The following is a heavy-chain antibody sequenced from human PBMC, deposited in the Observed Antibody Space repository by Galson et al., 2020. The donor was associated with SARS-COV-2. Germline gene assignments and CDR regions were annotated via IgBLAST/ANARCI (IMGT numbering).Heavy chain of an antibody. Sequence: GESLTISCAASGFTFSSYAMSWVRQAPGKGLESVSAISGSGGRTYYADSVKGRFTISRDNSKNTLYLQMSGLRAEDRAVYNCVKGGLGSGYSFDYWGQGTLVSVSS. CDR2: ISGSGGRT. V-gene: IGHV3-23*01. CDR3: VKGGLGSGYSFDY. D-gene: IGHD3-3*01. J-gene: IGHJ4*02. CDR1: GFTFSSYA.